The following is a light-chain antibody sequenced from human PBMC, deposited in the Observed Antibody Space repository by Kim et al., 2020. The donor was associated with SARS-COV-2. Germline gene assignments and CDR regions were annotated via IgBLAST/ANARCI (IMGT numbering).Light chain of an antibody. CDR3: QQYNSYLYS. CDR2: KAS. Sequence: SEAVRDRVTITCRASQSISSWLAWYQQTPGKAPKLLIYKASSLESGVPSRFSGSGSGTEFTLTISSLQPDDFATYYCQQYNSYLYSFGQGTKLEI. J-gene: IGKJ2*03. V-gene: IGKV1-5*03. CDR1: QSISSW.